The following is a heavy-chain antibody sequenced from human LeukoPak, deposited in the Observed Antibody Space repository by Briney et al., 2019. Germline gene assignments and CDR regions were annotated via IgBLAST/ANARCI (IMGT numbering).Heavy chain of an antibody. D-gene: IGHD4-11*01. Sequence: SETLSLTCTVFGDSVEGFYWSWIRQAAGKGPEWLGRIYTSGATNCYPSLKGRFSMSIDTSKSQFSLKLSSLTAADTAVYYCAREGAYSKSHYLYYQFMDVWGKGTTVTVSS. CDR1: GDSVEGFY. V-gene: IGHV4-4*07. CDR2: IYTSGAT. CDR3: AREGAYSKSHYLYYQFMDV. J-gene: IGHJ6*03.